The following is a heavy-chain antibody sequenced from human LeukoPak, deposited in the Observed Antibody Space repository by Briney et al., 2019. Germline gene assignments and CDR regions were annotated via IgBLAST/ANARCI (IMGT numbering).Heavy chain of an antibody. D-gene: IGHD3-22*01. CDR3: ARDHFGERTRPYYYYDLNY. CDR1: GYTFTGYY. Sequence: ASVKVSCKASGYTFTGYYMHWVRQAPEQGLEWMGWINPKSGGTNYAQKFQGRVTMTRDTSISTAYMELSRLRSDDTAVYYCARDHFGERTRPYYYYDLNYWGQGTLVTVSS. V-gene: IGHV1-2*02. CDR2: INPKSGGT. J-gene: IGHJ4*02.